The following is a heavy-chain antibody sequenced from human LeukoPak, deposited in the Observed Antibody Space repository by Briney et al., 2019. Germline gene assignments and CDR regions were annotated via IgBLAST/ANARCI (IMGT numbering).Heavy chain of an antibody. J-gene: IGHJ4*02. CDR3: ARGGSDTAMAHDY. Sequence: PGGSLRLSCAASGFTFSNYAMSWVRQAPGKGLEWVSIISGSGGNTYYTDSVKGRFTISRDNSKNTLYLQLNSLRAEDTAVYFCARGGSDTAMAHDYWGQGTLVTVSS. CDR2: ISGSGGNT. V-gene: IGHV3-23*01. D-gene: IGHD5-18*01. CDR1: GFTFSNYA.